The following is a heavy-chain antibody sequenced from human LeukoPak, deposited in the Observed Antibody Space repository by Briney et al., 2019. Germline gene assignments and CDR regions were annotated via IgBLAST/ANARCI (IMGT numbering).Heavy chain of an antibody. Sequence: GGSLRLSCAASGFTFSSYWMTWVRQAPGKGLEGGANIKEDGSEKFYVDSVKGRFTISRDNAKNSLSLQMDSLRAEDTAVYYCARPYFDFWSVGYWGQGTLVTVSS. V-gene: IGHV3-7*01. J-gene: IGHJ4*02. CDR2: IKEDGSEK. CDR1: GFTFSSYW. D-gene: IGHD3-3*01. CDR3: ARPYFDFWSVGY.